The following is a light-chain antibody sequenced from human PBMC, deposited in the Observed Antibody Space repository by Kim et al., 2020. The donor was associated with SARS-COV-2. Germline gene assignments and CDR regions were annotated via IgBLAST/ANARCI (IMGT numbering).Light chain of an antibody. CDR1: QSVCNY. Sequence: ERVTITCRTSQSVCNYIAWYQHKPGQAPRLLMYDASTRASGIPARFSGSGYGTDFILTISSLDPEDFAVYYCQQYSDYPLTFGQGTKVDIK. CDR2: DAS. J-gene: IGKJ1*01. CDR3: QQYSDYPLT. V-gene: IGKV3-11*01.